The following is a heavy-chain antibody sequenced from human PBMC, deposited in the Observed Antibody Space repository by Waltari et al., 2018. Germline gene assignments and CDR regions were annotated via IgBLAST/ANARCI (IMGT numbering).Heavy chain of an antibody. V-gene: IGHV4-59*13. D-gene: IGHD3-22*01. J-gene: IGHJ4*02. CDR2: IYYSGST. CDR3: ARGGYYSYYFDY. Sequence: QVQLQQWGGLLKPPETLSLSCAVYGGTFTGYFWSWIRQSPGGGLEWIGYIYYSGSTNYNPSLKSRVTISVDTSKNQFSLKLSSVTAADTAVYYCARGGYYSYYFDYWGQGTLVTVSS. CDR1: GGTFTGYF.